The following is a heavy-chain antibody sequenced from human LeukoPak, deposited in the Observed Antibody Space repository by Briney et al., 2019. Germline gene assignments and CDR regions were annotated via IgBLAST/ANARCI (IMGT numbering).Heavy chain of an antibody. CDR2: ISGSGGST. D-gene: IGHD2-2*01. CDR1: GFTFSSYA. J-gene: IGHJ5*02. Sequence: PGGSLRLSCAASGFTFSSYAMSWVRQAPGKGLEWVSAISGSGGSTYYADSVKGRFTISRDNSKNTLYLQMNSLRAEDTAVYYSAKARSVYQLLFCWFDPWGQGTLVTVSS. CDR3: AKARSVYQLLFCWFDP. V-gene: IGHV3-23*01.